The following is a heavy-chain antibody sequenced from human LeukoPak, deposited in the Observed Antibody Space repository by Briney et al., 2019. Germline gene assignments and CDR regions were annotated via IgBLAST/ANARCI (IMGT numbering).Heavy chain of an antibody. V-gene: IGHV3-7*01. J-gene: IGHJ4*02. Sequence: PGGSLRLSCAASGFTFSSYWMSWVRQAPGKGLEWVANIKQDGSDKYYVDSVKGRFTISKDHARNSLYLQMSSLRAEDTAVYYCARDSSSSNFDYWGQGTLVTVSS. D-gene: IGHD6-6*01. CDR1: GFTFSSYW. CDR2: IKQDGSDK. CDR3: ARDSSSSNFDY.